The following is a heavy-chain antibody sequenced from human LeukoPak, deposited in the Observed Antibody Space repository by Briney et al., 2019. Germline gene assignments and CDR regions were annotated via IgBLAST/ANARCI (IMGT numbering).Heavy chain of an antibody. CDR3: ARISGYSYVPYYFDY. CDR1: GLTVSSNY. D-gene: IGHD5-18*01. CDR2: IYSGGST. J-gene: IGHJ4*02. V-gene: IGHV3-66*02. Sequence: GGSLRLSCAASGLTVSSNYMSWVRQAPGKGLEWVSVIYSGGSTYYADSVKGRFTISRDNSKNTLYLQMNSLRAEDTAVYYCARISGYSYVPYYFDYWGQGTLVTVSS.